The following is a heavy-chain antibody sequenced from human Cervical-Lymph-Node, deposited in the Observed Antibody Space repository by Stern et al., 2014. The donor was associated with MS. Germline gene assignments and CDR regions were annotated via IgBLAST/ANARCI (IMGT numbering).Heavy chain of an antibody. Sequence: QMQLVQSGAEVKKPGASVKVSCKASGYILTAYYIHWVRQAPGKGLAWMGRLNPSIGATDLTQTFQGRVTMTRDTSISTAYMELTRLTSDDTAVYYCARSITVTPLEYWGQGTLVAVSS. V-gene: IGHV1-2*06. CDR2: LNPSIGAT. J-gene: IGHJ4*02. CDR3: ARSITVTPLEY. D-gene: IGHD4-17*01. CDR1: GYILTAYY.